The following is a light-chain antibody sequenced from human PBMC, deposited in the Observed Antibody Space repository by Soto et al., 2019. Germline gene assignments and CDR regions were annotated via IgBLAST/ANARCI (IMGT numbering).Light chain of an antibody. CDR2: WAA. J-gene: IGKJ1*01. Sequence: DIVMTQSPDSLAVSLGERATINCKSSQSVLYSTNNKNYLAWYQQKPGQPPKLLIYWAATRESGVPDRFSGSGSGTDFTLTISRLETEDFAVYYCQQYGSSPQTFGQGTKVEIK. CDR3: QQYGSSPQT. V-gene: IGKV4-1*01. CDR1: QSVLYSTNNKNY.